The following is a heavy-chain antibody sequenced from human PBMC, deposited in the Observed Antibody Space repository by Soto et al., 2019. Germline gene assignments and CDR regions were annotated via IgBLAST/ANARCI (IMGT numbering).Heavy chain of an antibody. D-gene: IGHD6-13*01. CDR3: ARGYSSSRRGNSDY. V-gene: IGHV1-46*01. CDR1: GYTFTSYY. Sequence: QVQLVQSGAEVKKPGASVKVSCKASGYTFTSYYIHWVRQAPGQGLEWMGIINLSGATTLNAQKYQGRLTMSRDTATSTVYMELSSLRSEDTALYYCARGYSSSRRGNSDYWGQGTLVTVSS. CDR2: INLSGATT. J-gene: IGHJ4*02.